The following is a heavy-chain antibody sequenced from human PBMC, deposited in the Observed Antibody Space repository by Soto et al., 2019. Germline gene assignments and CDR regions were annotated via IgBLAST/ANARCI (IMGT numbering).Heavy chain of an antibody. D-gene: IGHD2-15*01. J-gene: IGHJ4*02. V-gene: IGHV4-59*08. CDR1: GGSISSYY. Sequence: SETLSLTCTVSGGSISSYYWSWIRQPPGKGLEWIGYIYYSGSTNYNPSLKSRVTISVDTSKNQFSLKLSSVTAADTAVYYCARTYCRGGSCYDLFDYWGQGTLVTVSS. CDR2: IYYSGST. CDR3: ARTYCRGGSCYDLFDY.